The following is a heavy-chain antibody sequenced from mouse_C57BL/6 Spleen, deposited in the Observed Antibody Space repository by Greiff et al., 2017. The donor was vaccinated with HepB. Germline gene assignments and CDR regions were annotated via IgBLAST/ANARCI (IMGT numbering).Heavy chain of an antibody. Sequence: EVQRVESGPGMVKPSQSLSLTCTVTGYSITSGYDWHWIRHFPGNKLEWMGYISYSGSTNYNPSLKSRISITHDTSKNHFFLKLNSVTTEDTATYYCARGRDSWDYWGQGTTLTVSS. J-gene: IGHJ2*01. CDR2: ISYSGST. CDR3: ARGRDSWDY. D-gene: IGHD3-2*01. V-gene: IGHV3-1*01. CDR1: GYSITSGYD.